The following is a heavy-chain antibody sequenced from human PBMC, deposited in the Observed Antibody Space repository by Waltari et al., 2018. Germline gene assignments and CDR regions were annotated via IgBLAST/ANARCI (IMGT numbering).Heavy chain of an antibody. CDR3: ARDSYVVTIFGGGVWFDP. CDR2: INAGNGNT. J-gene: IGHJ5*02. CDR1: GYTFTSYA. V-gene: IGHV1-3*01. Sequence: QVQLVQSGAEVKKPGASVKVSCKASGYTFTSYAMHWVRQAPGQRLEWMGWINAGNGNTKYSQKFQGRVTITRDTSASTAYMELSSLRSEDTAVYYCARDSYVVTIFGGGVWFDPWGQGTLVTVSS. D-gene: IGHD3-3*01.